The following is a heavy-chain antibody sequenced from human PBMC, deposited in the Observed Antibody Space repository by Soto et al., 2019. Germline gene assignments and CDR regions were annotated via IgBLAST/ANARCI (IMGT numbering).Heavy chain of an antibody. D-gene: IGHD3-16*02. Sequence: EVQLLESGGGLVQPGGSLRLSCAASGCTFSSYAMSWVRQAPGKGLEWVSAISGSGGSTYYADSVKGRFTISRDNSKNSLYVQMNSLSAEDTAGYYCAKAQWPFGGVIVAFDCWGQGTLVIVSS. CDR1: GCTFSSYA. CDR3: AKAQWPFGGVIVAFDC. V-gene: IGHV3-23*01. J-gene: IGHJ4*02. CDR2: ISGSGGST.